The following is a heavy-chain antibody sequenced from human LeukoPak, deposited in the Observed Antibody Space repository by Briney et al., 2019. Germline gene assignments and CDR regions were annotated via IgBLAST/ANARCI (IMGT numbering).Heavy chain of an antibody. CDR1: GYSFTNYW. J-gene: IGHJ4*02. Sequence: GESLKISCKGSGYSFTNYWIGWVRQMPGKGLEWMGIIYPGDSDTRYSPSFQGQVTISADKSISTAYLQWSSLKASDTAMYYCAKAAGVYYYDCSGYYYDYWGQGTLVTVSS. V-gene: IGHV5-51*01. D-gene: IGHD3-22*01. CDR3: AKAAGVYYYDCSGYYYDY. CDR2: IYPGDSDT.